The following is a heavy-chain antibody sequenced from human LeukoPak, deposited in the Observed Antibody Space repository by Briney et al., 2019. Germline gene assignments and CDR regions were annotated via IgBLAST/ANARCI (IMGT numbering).Heavy chain of an antibody. CDR1: GFTFSSYS. V-gene: IGHV3-21*01. CDR2: IGSISNSI. J-gene: IGHJ4*02. D-gene: IGHD1-26*01. CDR3: ARELPTEAFDY. Sequence: GGSLRLSCAASGFTFSSYSMNWVRQAPGKALQSLSSIGSISNSIYYTDSVKGRFTISRDNAKNSLYLQMNSLRAEDTAVYYCARELPTEAFDYWGEGTLVTVSS.